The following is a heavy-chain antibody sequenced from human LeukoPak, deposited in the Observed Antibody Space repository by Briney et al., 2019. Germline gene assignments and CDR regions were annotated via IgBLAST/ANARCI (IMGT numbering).Heavy chain of an antibody. D-gene: IGHD3-22*01. CDR3: AREGSGYPY. CDR2: INPNSGAT. J-gene: IGHJ4*02. V-gene: IGHV1-2*02. CDR1: GYTFTGYY. Sequence: GASVKVSCTASGYTFTGYYMHWVRQAPGQGLEWMGWINPNSGATNYAQKFQGRVTMTRDTSISTAYMEVSRLRSDDTAVFYCAREGSGYPYWGQGTLVTVSS.